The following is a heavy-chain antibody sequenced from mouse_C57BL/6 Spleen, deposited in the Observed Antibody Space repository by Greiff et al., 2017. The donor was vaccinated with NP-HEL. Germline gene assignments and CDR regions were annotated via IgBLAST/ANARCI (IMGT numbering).Heavy chain of an antibody. CDR3: SRWYGNY. D-gene: IGHD2-10*02. Sequence: EVQLQQSGPELVTPGASVKISCKSSGYSFTDYNMNWVKQSNGTSLEWFGVINPNYGTTSYNQKFQGKSTLTVDQSSSTAYIQLNSLTSQDSAVYSCSRWYGNYWDQGTTLTVSS. V-gene: IGHV1-39*01. CDR1: GYSFTDYN. CDR2: INPNYGTT. J-gene: IGHJ2*01.